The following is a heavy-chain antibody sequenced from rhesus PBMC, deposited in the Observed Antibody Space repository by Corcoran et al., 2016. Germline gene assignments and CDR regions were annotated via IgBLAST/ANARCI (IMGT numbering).Heavy chain of an antibody. V-gene: IGHV3S25*01. D-gene: IGHD3-28*01. CDR1: GFTFSSYG. J-gene: IGHJ4*01. Sequence: EVQLVESGGGLVQPGGSLRLSCAASGFTFSSYGMYWVRQAPGKGLGWISGISSGGGSTYYADSVKGRFTISRDNSKNTLSLQMNSLRAEDTAVYYCAKDYSGYYTEGDYWGQGVLVTVSS. CDR2: ISSGGGST. CDR3: AKDYSGYYTEGDY.